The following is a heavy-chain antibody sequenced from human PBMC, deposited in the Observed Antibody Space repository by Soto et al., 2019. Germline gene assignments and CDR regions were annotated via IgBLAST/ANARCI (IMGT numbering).Heavy chain of an antibody. Sequence: QVQLVESGGGVVQPGRSLRLSCAASGFTFSSYGMHWVRQAPGKGLEWVAVISYDGSNKYYADYVKGRFTISRDNSKNTLYLQMNSLRAEDTAVYYCAKDPATVVTDYYFDYWGQGTLVTVSS. J-gene: IGHJ4*02. CDR1: GFTFSSYG. V-gene: IGHV3-30*18. D-gene: IGHD4-17*01. CDR3: AKDPATVVTDYYFDY. CDR2: ISYDGSNK.